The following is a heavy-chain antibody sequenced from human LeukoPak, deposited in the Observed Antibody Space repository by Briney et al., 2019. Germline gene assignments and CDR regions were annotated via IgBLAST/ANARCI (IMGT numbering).Heavy chain of an antibody. V-gene: IGHV1-69*13. CDR3: ARDDGVGATTVWFDP. J-gene: IGHJ5*02. Sequence: ASVKVSCKASGGTFSSYAISWVRQAPGQGLEWMGGIIPIFGTANYAQKFQGRVTITADESTSTAYMELSSLRSEDTAVYYCARDDGVGATTVWFDPWGQGTLVTVSS. CDR2: IIPIFGTA. CDR1: GGTFSSYA. D-gene: IGHD1-26*01.